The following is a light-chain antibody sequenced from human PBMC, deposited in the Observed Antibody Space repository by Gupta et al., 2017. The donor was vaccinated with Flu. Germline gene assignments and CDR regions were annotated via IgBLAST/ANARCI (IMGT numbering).Light chain of an antibody. V-gene: IGKV1-33*01. J-gene: IGKJ4*01. Sequence: GDRVTITCQASQDINNYLNWYQHKPGKAPELLIYSTSNLETGVPSRFSGSGSGTDFTLTISSLQPEDIATYYCQQDDSLPLAFGGGTKVEIK. CDR3: QQDDSLPLA. CDR2: STS. CDR1: QDINNY.